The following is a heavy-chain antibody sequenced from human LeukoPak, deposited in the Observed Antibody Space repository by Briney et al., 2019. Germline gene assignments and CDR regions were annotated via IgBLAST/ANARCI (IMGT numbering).Heavy chain of an antibody. Sequence: GGSLRLSCAASGFTFSDYAMSWVRQAPGKGLEWVSAISGSGGNTYYADSVRGRFTISRDNAKNSLYLQMNSLRAEDTAVYYCARYSSGWYYFDYWGQGTLVTVSS. CDR3: ARYSSGWYYFDY. V-gene: IGHV3-23*01. CDR1: GFTFSDYA. CDR2: ISGSGGNT. D-gene: IGHD6-19*01. J-gene: IGHJ4*02.